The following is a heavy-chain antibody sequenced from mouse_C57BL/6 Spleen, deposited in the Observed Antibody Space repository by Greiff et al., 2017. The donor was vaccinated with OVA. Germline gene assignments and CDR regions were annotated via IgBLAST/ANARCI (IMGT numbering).Heavy chain of an antibody. V-gene: IGHV5-4*01. CDR1: GFTFSSYA. J-gene: IGHJ2*01. CDR2: ISDGGSYT. Sequence: EVQRVESGGGLVKPGGSLKLSCAASGFTFSSYAMSWVRQTPEKRLEWVATISDGGSYTNYTDNVKGRFTISRDNAKNNLYLQMSHLKSEDTAMYYCARDSLTGPFDYWGQGTTLTVSS. D-gene: IGHD3-1*01. CDR3: ARDSLTGPFDY.